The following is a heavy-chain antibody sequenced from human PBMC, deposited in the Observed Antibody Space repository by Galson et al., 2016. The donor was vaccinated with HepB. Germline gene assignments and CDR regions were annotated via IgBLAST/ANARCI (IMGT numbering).Heavy chain of an antibody. CDR2: IYYSGST. D-gene: IGHD4-11*01. J-gene: IGHJ6*04. CDR3: ARTLKFRDDYSKNYYYNGMDV. Sequence: SETLSLTCTVSGGSISSSSYYWGWIRQPPGRGLEWIGNIYYSGSTYYKPSLKSRATISADTSKNQFSLKLSSVTAADTAIYYCARTLKFRDDYSKNYYYNGMDVWGKGTTVTVSS. V-gene: IGHV4-39*01. CDR1: GGSISSSSYY.